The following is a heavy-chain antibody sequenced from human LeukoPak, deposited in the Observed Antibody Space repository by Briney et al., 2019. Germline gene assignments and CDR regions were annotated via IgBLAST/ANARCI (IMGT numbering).Heavy chain of an antibody. CDR1: GFTFSSYA. D-gene: IGHD3-10*01. V-gene: IGHV3-23*01. J-gene: IGHJ4*02. Sequence: GGSLRLSCAASGFTFSSYAMSWVRQVPGKGLEWVSAITGSGGSTYHADSVKGRFTISRDNSKNTLYLQMNSLRAEDTAVYYCAKDVFGGIDYWGQGTLVTVSS. CDR2: ITGSGGST. CDR3: AKDVFGGIDY.